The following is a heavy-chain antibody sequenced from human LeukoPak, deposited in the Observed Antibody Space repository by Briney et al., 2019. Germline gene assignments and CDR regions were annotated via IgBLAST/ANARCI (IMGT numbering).Heavy chain of an antibody. CDR3: ARHSSGYYHYDY. Sequence: PGGSLRLSCAASGFTFSSYAMSWVRQAPGKGLEWVSTISGSGAYTYYADSVKGRFTISRDNSKNTLHLQMNSLRAEDTAVYYCARHSSGYYHYDYWGPGTPVTVAS. CDR2: ISGSGAYT. D-gene: IGHD3-22*01. CDR1: GFTFSSYA. V-gene: IGHV3-23*01. J-gene: IGHJ4*02.